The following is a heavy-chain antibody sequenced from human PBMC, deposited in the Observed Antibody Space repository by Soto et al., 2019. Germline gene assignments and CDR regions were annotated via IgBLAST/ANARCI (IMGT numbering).Heavy chain of an antibody. V-gene: IGHV5-10-1*01. Sequence: GESLKISCKGSGYSFTSYWISWVRQMPGKGLEWMGRIDPSDSYTNYSPSFQGHVTISADNSISTAYLQWSSLKASDTAMYYCARPGYHYPGAFDIWGQGTMVTVSS. CDR1: GYSFTSYW. CDR3: ARPGYHYPGAFDI. D-gene: IGHD3-16*01. CDR2: IDPSDSYT. J-gene: IGHJ3*02.